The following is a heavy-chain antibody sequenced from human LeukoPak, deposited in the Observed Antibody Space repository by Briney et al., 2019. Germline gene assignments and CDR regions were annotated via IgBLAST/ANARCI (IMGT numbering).Heavy chain of an antibody. Sequence: KSSETLSLTCTVSGGSISSYYWSWIRQPPGKGLEWIGYIHYSGSTNYNPSLKSRVSVSVDTSKNQLSLKLSSVTATDTAVYYCARGGVVARIFDFWGPGSLVTVSS. CDR3: ARGGVVARIFDF. D-gene: IGHD6-19*01. CDR1: GGSISSYY. J-gene: IGHJ4*02. CDR2: IHYSGST. V-gene: IGHV4-59*01.